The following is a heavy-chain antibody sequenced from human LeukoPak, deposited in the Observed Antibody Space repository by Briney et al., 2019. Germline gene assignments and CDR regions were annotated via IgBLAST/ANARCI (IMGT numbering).Heavy chain of an antibody. CDR1: GGSISDSGYY. V-gene: IGHV4-39*01. J-gene: IGHJ6*03. D-gene: IGHD6-13*01. CDR3: ARHVSLSSSWDYYYYYMDV. CDR2: IHYSGST. Sequence: WETLSLTCTVSGGSISDSGYYWGWIRQPPGMGLEWIGNIHYSGSTNYNPSVKSRVTISIDTSKNQFSLELSSLTAADTAVYYCARHVSLSSSWDYYYYYMDVWGKGTTVTVSS.